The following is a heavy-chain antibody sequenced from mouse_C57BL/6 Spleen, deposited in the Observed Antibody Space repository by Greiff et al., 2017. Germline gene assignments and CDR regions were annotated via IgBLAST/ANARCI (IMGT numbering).Heavy chain of an antibody. V-gene: IGHV1-77*01. CDR1: GYTFTDYY. D-gene: IGHD2-4*01. J-gene: IGHJ4*01. Sequence: LQQSGAELVKPGASVKISCKASGYTFTDYYINWVKQRPGQGLEWIGKIGPGSGSTYYNEKFKGKATLTADKASSTAYMQLSSLTSEDSAVYFCARSTYYDYDEDAMDYWGQGTSVTVSS. CDR3: ARSTYYDYDEDAMDY. CDR2: IGPGSGST.